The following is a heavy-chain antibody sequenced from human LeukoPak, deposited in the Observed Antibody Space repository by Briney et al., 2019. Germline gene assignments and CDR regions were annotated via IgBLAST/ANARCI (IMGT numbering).Heavy chain of an antibody. V-gene: IGHV3-53*01. Sequence: GGSLRLSCAASGFTVSSNYMSWVRQAPGKGLEWVSVIYSGGKTYYADSVKGRFTISRDNSKNTLYLQMNSLRAEDAAVYYCARGVANYYESSGYQNWGQGTLVTVSS. CDR2: IYSGGKT. CDR1: GFTVSSNY. J-gene: IGHJ4*02. D-gene: IGHD3-22*01. CDR3: ARGVANYYESSGYQN.